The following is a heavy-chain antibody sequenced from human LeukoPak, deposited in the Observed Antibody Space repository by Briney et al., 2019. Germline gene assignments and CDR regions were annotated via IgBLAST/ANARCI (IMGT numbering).Heavy chain of an antibody. CDR1: GFTFSSYG. Sequence: PGGSLRLSCAASGFTFSSYGMSWVRQAPGKGLEWVSAISVSGGSTYYADSVKGRFTISRDNAKNSLYLQMNSLRAEDTAVYYCARDGRGTPTADDYWGQGTLVTVSS. CDR3: ARDGRGTPTADDY. V-gene: IGHV3-23*01. D-gene: IGHD1-7*01. J-gene: IGHJ4*02. CDR2: ISVSGGST.